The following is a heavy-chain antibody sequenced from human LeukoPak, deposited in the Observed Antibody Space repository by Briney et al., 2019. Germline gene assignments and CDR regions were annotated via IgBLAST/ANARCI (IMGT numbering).Heavy chain of an antibody. V-gene: IGHV4-34*01. CDR2: INHSGST. J-gene: IGHJ4*02. CDR1: GGSFSGYY. Sequence: SETLSLTCAVYGGSFSGYYWSWIRQPPGKGLEWIGEINHSGSTNYNPSLKSRVTISVDTSKNQFSLKLSSVTAADTAVYYCARALTPGFCSGGTCSYFDFWGQGTLVTVSS. CDR3: ARALTPGFCSGGTCSYFDF. D-gene: IGHD2-15*01.